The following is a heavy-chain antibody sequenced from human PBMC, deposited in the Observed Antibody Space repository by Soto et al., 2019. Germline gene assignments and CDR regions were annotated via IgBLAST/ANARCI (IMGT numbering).Heavy chain of an antibody. Sequence: GGSLRLSCSIAGFTVSDSMSWVRQAPGKGLECVSFIHSDGSTHYTDSVRGRFTISRDNSKNTLYLQMDRLRVDDTAVYFCARDASGPFDYWGQGTLVTVSS. D-gene: IGHD6-19*01. CDR3: ARDASGPFDY. CDR1: GFTVSDS. V-gene: IGHV3-53*01. J-gene: IGHJ4*02. CDR2: IHSDGST.